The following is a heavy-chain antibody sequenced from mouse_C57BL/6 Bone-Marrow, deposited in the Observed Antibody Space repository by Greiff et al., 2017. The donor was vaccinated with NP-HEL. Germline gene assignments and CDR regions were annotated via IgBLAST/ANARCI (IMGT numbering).Heavy chain of an antibody. CDR2: INPNNGGT. J-gene: IGHJ4*01. Sequence: VQLQQSGPELVKPGASVKIPCKASGYTFTDYNMDWVKRSHGKSLEWIGDINPNNGGTIYNQKFKGKATLTVDKSSSTAYMELRSLTSEDTAVYYCARTIVTHYYAMDYWGQGTSVTVSS. CDR3: ARTIVTHYYAMDY. D-gene: IGHD2-5*01. V-gene: IGHV1-18*01. CDR1: GYTFTDYN.